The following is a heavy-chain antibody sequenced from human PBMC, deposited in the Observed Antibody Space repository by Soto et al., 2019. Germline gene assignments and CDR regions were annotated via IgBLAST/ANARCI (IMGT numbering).Heavy chain of an antibody. J-gene: IGHJ4*02. V-gene: IGHV4-34*08. CDR3: ARDFRYFPY. CDR1: GGTFSGYS. D-gene: IGHD3-10*01. CDR2: IEHNGNN. Sequence: SETLSLTCAVYGGTFSGYSWTWVRQPPGRGLEWIGEIEHNGNNNINPSLKSRVIMSVDTSKNQISLTLTSVTAADTAVYYCARDFRYFPYWGQGTLVTVSS.